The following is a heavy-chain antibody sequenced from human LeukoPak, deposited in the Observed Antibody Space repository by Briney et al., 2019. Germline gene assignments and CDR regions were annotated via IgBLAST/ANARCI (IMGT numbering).Heavy chain of an antibody. CDR2: ISGDGGST. Sequence: GGSLRLSCAASGFTFDDYAMHWVRQAPGKGLEWVSLISGDGGSTYYADSVKGRFTISRDNAKNSLYLHMNSLTAEDTAMYYCARDWVAGVPFDAFDIWGQGT. CDR1: GFTFDDYA. V-gene: IGHV3-43*02. D-gene: IGHD3-10*01. J-gene: IGHJ3*02. CDR3: ARDWVAGVPFDAFDI.